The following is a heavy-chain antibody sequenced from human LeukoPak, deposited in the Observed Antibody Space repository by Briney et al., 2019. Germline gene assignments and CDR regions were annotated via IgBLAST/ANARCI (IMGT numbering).Heavy chain of an antibody. V-gene: IGHV1-18*01. CDR3: ARGDIVATLIDP. CDR2: ISTYNGNT. J-gene: IGHJ5*02. Sequence: ASVKVSCKASGYNFTSYGISWVRQAPGQGLEWMGWISTYNGNTNYAQKLQGRVTMTTDTSTTTAYMELRSLTSDDTAVYYCARGDIVATLIDPWGQGTLVTVSS. CDR1: GYNFTSYG. D-gene: IGHD5-12*01.